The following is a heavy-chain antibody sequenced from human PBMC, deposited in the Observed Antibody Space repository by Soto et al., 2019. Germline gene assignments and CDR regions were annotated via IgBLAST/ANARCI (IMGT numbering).Heavy chain of an antibody. Sequence: GASVKVSCKASGGTFSSYAISWVRQAPGQGLEWMGGIIPIFGTANYAQKFQGRVTITADESTSTAYMELSSLRSEDTAVYYCARVHPTVTPLRYYFDYWGQGTLVTVSS. J-gene: IGHJ4*02. CDR1: GGTFSSYA. CDR3: ARVHPTVTPLRYYFDY. D-gene: IGHD4-17*01. V-gene: IGHV1-69*13. CDR2: IIPIFGTA.